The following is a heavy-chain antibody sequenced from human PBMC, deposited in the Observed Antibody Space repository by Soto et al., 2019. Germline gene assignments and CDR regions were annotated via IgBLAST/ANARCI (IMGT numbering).Heavy chain of an antibody. CDR1: GGSISSYY. J-gene: IGHJ4*02. D-gene: IGHD3-9*01. V-gene: IGHV4-59*08. Sequence: PSETLSLTCTVSGGSISSYYWSWIRQPPGKGLEWIGYIYYSGSTNYNPSLKSRVTISVDTSENQFSLKLSSVTAADTAVYYCARLLVPTYFDRFHYFDYWGQGTLVTVSS. CDR3: ARLLVPTYFDRFHYFDY. CDR2: IYYSGST.